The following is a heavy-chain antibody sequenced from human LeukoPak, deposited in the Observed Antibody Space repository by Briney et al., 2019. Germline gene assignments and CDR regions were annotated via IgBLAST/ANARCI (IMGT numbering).Heavy chain of an antibody. J-gene: IGHJ4*02. V-gene: IGHV1-46*01. Sequence: GASVKVSCKASGGTFSSYAISWVRQAPGQGLEWMGIINPSGGSTSYAQKFQGRVTMTRDTSTSTVYMELSSLRSEDTAVYYCARDFSSGYHFDYWGQGTLVTVSS. CDR3: ARDFSSGYHFDY. CDR1: GGTFSSYA. D-gene: IGHD3-22*01. CDR2: INPSGGST.